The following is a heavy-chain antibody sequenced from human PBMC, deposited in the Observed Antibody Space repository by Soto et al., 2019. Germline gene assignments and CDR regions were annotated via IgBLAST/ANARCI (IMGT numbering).Heavy chain of an antibody. Sequence: WGSLRLSCAASGFAFINHAFHLVRHAPGKGLEWVAVISYDGVNQYYGDSVKGRFTISRDNSKNTLYLQMSSLRPEDTAVYYCARGIQLWLRLFDYWGQGTLVTVSS. CDR3: ARGIQLWLRLFDY. CDR2: ISYDGVNQ. CDR1: GFAFINHA. V-gene: IGHV3-30-3*01. J-gene: IGHJ4*02. D-gene: IGHD5-18*01.